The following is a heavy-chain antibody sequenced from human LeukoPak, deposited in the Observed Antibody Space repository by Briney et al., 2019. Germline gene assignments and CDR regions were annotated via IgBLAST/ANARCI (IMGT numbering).Heavy chain of an antibody. CDR2: ISWNSGRI. J-gene: IGHJ4*02. CDR3: ATVTTSRVY. V-gene: IGHV3-9*01. Sequence: GGSLRLSCAASGFRITNAWMNWVRQAPGKGLEWVSGISWNSGRIDYADSVKGRFTISRDNAKNSLYLQMNSLRAEDTALYYCATVTTSRVYWGQGTLVTVSS. CDR1: GFRITNAW. D-gene: IGHD1/OR15-1a*01.